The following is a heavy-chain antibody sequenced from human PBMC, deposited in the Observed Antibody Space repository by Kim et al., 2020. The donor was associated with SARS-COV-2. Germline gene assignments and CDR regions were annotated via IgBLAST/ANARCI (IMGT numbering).Heavy chain of an antibody. Sequence: SETLSLTCTVSGGSISSSSYYWGWIRQPPGKGLEWIGSIYYSGSTYYNPSLKSRVTISVDTSKNQFSLKLSSVTAADTAVYYCASYGDYLPFDYWGQGTLVTVSS. CDR2: IYYSGST. V-gene: IGHV4-39*01. D-gene: IGHD4-17*01. CDR1: GGSISSSSYY. CDR3: ASYGDYLPFDY. J-gene: IGHJ4*02.